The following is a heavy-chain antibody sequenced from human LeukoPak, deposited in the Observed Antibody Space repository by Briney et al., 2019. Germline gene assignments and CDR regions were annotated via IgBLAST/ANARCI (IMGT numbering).Heavy chain of an antibody. CDR2: IGSRGTYI. Sequence: PGGSLRLSCAASGFLFSNYRMNWVRRAPGKGLEWVSSIGSRGTYIYYADSVKGRFTISRDNANNSVYLQMNSLRAEDTAVYYCARDRSGSWYSDWGQGTLVTVSS. V-gene: IGHV3-21*01. CDR3: ARDRSGSWYSD. D-gene: IGHD6-13*01. CDR1: GFLFSNYR. J-gene: IGHJ4*02.